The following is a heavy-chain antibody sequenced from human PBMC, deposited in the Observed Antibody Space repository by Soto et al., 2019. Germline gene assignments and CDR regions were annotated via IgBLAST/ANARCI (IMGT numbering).Heavy chain of an antibody. J-gene: IGHJ4*02. V-gene: IGHV3-11*05. CDR2: ISSSSTYT. Sequence: QVQLVESGGGLVKPGGSLRLSCAASGFTFSDYYMSWIRQAPGKGLEWVSYISSSSTYTTYADSVKGRFTISRDNAKNSLYLQMNSLRAEDTAVYYCARDHHRYSGYDYVDYWCQGTLVTVSS. CDR1: GFTFSDYY. D-gene: IGHD5-12*01. CDR3: ARDHHRYSGYDYVDY.